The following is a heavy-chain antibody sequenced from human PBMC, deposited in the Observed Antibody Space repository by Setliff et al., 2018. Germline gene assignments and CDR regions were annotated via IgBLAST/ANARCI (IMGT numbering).Heavy chain of an antibody. Sequence: SETLSLTCAVYGGSFSGYYWSWIRQSPEKGLEWIGEISHSGNTNYNSSLKSRVTISIDTSKNQFSLKVNSVTAADTAVYYCARVLVLGYNWFDPWGQGTLVTVSS. J-gene: IGHJ5*02. CDR3: ARVLVLGYNWFDP. CDR1: GGSFSGYY. D-gene: IGHD3-10*01. V-gene: IGHV4-34*01. CDR2: ISHSGNT.